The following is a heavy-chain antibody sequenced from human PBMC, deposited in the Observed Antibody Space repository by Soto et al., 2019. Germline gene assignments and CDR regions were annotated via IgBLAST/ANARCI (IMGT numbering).Heavy chain of an antibody. V-gene: IGHV3-7*01. CDR3: GGFYSSSNFDY. D-gene: IGHD6-6*01. Sequence: GGSLRLSCAASGFTFSSYWMSWVRQAPGKGLEWVANIKQDGSEKYYVDSVKGRFTISRDNAKNSLYLQMNSLRAEDTAVYYCGGFYSSSNFDYWGQGTLVTV. J-gene: IGHJ4*02. CDR1: GFTFSSYW. CDR2: IKQDGSEK.